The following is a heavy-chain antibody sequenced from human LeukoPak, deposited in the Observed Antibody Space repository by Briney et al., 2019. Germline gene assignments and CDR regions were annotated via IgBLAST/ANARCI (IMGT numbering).Heavy chain of an antibody. CDR1: GFMFSDHY. V-gene: IGHV3-72*01. CDR3: ASTSQANWNYAGY. CDR2: IRKKVNSYST. D-gene: IGHD1-7*01. J-gene: IGHJ4*02. Sequence: GGSLRLSCAASGFMFSDHYMDWVRQAPGKGLEWVGRIRKKVNSYSTEYAASVSGRFTISRDDSQNSLYLQMNSLKTEDTAVYYCASTSQANWNYAGYWGPGTQVTVSS.